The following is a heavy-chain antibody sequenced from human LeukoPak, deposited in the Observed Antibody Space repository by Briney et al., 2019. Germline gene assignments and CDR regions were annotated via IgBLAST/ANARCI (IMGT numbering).Heavy chain of an antibody. J-gene: IGHJ4*02. D-gene: IGHD3-9*01. CDR1: GFTFSSYG. Sequence: GGSLRLSCAASGFTFSSYGMHWVRQAPGKGLEWVAVIWYDGSNKYYADSVKGRFTISRDNSKNTLYLQMNSLRAEDTAVYYCARGGEILTGYYISYWGQGTLVTVSS. CDR2: IWYDGSNK. V-gene: IGHV3-33*01. CDR3: ARGGEILTGYYISY.